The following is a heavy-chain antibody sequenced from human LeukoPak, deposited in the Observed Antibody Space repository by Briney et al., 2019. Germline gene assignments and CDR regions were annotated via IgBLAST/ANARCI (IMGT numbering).Heavy chain of an antibody. CDR1: GFTFSNYS. CDR3: XRDYCSGPKCYFIDY. V-gene: IGHV3-48*04. J-gene: IGHJ4*02. Sequence: HAGGSLRLSCAASGFTFSNYSMNWVRQAPGKGLQWVSYITSSSTVYYAGSVKGRFTISRDNAKNSLFLQMNSLRAEDTAVYYCXRDYCSGPKCYFIDYWGQGALVTVSS. D-gene: IGHD2-15*01. CDR2: ITSSSTV.